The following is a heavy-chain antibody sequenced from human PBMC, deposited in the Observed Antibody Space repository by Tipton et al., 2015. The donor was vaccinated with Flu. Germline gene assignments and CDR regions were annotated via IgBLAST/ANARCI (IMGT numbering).Heavy chain of an antibody. CDR2: ISGSGGST. D-gene: IGHD4-17*01. CDR3: AKPDYGDLNYFAY. V-gene: IGHV3-23*01. J-gene: IGHJ4*02. Sequence: SLRLSCAASGFTFSSYAMSWVRQAPGKGLEWVSAISGSGGSTYYADSVKGRFTISRDNSKNTLYLQMNSLRAEDTAVYYCAKPDYGDLNYFAYWGQGTLVTVSS. CDR1: GFTFSSYA.